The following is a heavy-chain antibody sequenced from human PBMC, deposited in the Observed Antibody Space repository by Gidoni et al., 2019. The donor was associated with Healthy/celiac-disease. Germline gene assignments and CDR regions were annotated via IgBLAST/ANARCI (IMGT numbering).Heavy chain of an antibody. CDR2: IYHSGST. Sequence: QVQLQESGPGLVKPSGTLSLTCAVPGGSIRGSNWWSWVRQPPGKGLEWIGEIYHSGSTNYNPSLKSRVTISVDKSKNQFSLKLSSVTAADTAVYYCARDLEMVRGVNTYYYYMDVWGKGTTVTVSS. J-gene: IGHJ6*03. CDR1: GGSIRGSNW. V-gene: IGHV4-4*02. D-gene: IGHD3-10*01. CDR3: ARDLEMVRGVNTYYYYMDV.